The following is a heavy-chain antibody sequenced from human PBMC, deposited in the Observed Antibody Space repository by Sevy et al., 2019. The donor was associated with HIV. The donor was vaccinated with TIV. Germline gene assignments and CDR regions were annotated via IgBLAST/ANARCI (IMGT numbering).Heavy chain of an antibody. Sequence: GGSLRLSCTASGFTFGEYSMSWFRQAPGKGLEWASFIRSEVYGGTTEYAASVKGRFTISRDDSKSIAYLQMSSLKTEDTAVYYCTTGRRVYADYGVDYWGQGTLVTVSS. CDR3: TTGRRVYADYGVDY. CDR1: GFTFGEYS. D-gene: IGHD4-17*01. J-gene: IGHJ4*02. V-gene: IGHV3-49*03. CDR2: IRSEVYGGTT.